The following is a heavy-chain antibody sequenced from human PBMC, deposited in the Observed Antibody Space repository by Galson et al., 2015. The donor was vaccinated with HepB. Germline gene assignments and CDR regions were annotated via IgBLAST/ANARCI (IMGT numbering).Heavy chain of an antibody. Sequence: SLRLSCAASGFTFSSYSMNWVRQAPGKGLEWVSYISSSSSTIYYADSVKGRFTISRDNAKNSLYLQMNSLRAEDTAVYYCARDVGNGSGELGYWGQGTLVTVSS. CDR1: GFTFSSYS. CDR2: ISSSSSTI. J-gene: IGHJ4*02. CDR3: ARDVGNGSGELGY. D-gene: IGHD3-10*01. V-gene: IGHV3-48*04.